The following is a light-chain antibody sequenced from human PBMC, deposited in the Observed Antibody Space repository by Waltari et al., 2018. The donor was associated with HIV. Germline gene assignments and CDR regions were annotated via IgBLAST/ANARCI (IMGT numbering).Light chain of an antibody. CDR3: QAWDSSTVI. Sequence: SYDLTQPPSVSVSPGQTVNIPCSGGTFGSNYASWYQQKPGQSPILVIFQDRKRPSGIPERFSGSSSGNIATLTISGTQAVDEADYFCQAWDSSTVIFGGGTKLTVL. J-gene: IGLJ2*01. CDR1: TFGSNY. V-gene: IGLV3-1*01. CDR2: QDR.